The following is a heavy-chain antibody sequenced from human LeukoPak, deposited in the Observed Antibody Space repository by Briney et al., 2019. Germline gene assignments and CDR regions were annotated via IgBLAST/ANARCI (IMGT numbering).Heavy chain of an antibody. CDR1: GGSFNGYY. D-gene: IGHD5-24*01. CDR2: IYTSGST. Sequence: SETLSLTCAVYGGSFNGYYWSWIRQPPGKGLEWIGRIYTSGSTNYNPSLKSRVTISVDTSKNQFSLKLSSVTAADTAVYYCARDGYNSYWGQGTLVTVSS. V-gene: IGHV4-4*08. CDR3: ARDGYNSY. J-gene: IGHJ4*02.